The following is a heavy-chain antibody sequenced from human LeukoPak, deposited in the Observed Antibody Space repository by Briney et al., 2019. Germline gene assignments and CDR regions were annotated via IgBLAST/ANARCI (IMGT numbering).Heavy chain of an antibody. CDR3: ARAIIAAADSDWFDP. Sequence: GASVKVSCKASGYTFTSYAMHWVGQAPGQRREGMGWINAGNGNTKYSQKFQGRVTITRDTAASTAYMELSSLRSEDTAVYYCARAIIAAADSDWFDPWGQGTLVTVSS. CDR1: GYTFTSYA. CDR2: INAGNGNT. J-gene: IGHJ5*02. D-gene: IGHD6-13*01. V-gene: IGHV1-3*01.